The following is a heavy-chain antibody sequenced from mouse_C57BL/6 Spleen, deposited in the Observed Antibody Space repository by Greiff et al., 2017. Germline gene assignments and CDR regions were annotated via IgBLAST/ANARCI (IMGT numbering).Heavy chain of an antibody. Sequence: QVQLQPPGAELVRPGSSVKLSCKASGYTFTSYWMPWVKQRPIQGLERIGNIDPSDSETHSNQKFKAKAPLTVDTSSRTAYMKLSRLKSEDSEDCDSERGNYGSSYGYWGQGTTLTVSS. D-gene: IGHD1-1*01. V-gene: IGHV1-52*01. CDR1: GYTFTSYW. CDR2: IDPSDSET. J-gene: IGHJ2*01. CDR3: ERGNYGSSYGY.